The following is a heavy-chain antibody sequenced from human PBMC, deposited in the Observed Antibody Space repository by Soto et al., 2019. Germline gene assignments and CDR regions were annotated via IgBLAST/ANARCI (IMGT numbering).Heavy chain of an antibody. V-gene: IGHV3-23*01. J-gene: IGHJ4*02. CDR3: AKSWGHSGWGDFPS. Sequence: EVQLLETGGGLVQPWGSLRRSCAASGFPFSRCAMNWVRQAPGKGLEWVSTLSHSDHSTYYVDAVKGRFTVSRDNSENTGSWKMNSLRAESMAIDYCAKSWGHSGWGDFPSWGQGTMVTVS. D-gene: IGHD6-19*01. CDR2: LSHSDHST. CDR1: GFPFSRCA.